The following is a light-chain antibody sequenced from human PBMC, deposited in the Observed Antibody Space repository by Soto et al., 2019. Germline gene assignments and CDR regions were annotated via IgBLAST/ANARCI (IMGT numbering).Light chain of an antibody. CDR3: SSFTTTTWV. CDR2: EVS. Sequence: QSALTQPASVSGSPGQSITISCTGTSSDVGGYNYVSWYQQHPGKAPKLMIFEVSYRPSGASNRISGSKSGNTASLTSSGLQAEDEAGYYCSSFTTTTWVFGGGTKLTV. CDR1: SSDVGGYNY. V-gene: IGLV2-14*01. J-gene: IGLJ3*02.